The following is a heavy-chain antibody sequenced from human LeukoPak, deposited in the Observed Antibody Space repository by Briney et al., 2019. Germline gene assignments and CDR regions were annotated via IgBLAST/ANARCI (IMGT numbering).Heavy chain of an antibody. CDR3: AKDRASGSGSYSYRGFDY. D-gene: IGHD6-19*01. J-gene: IGHJ4*02. V-gene: IGHV7-4-1*02. CDR1: GYTFTSYA. Sequence: ASVKVSCKASGYTFTSYAMNWVRQAPGQGLEWMGWINTNTGNPTYAQGFTGRFVFSLDTSVSTAYLQMNSLRAEDTAVYYCAKDRASGSGSYSYRGFDYWGQGTLVTVSS. CDR2: INTNTGNP.